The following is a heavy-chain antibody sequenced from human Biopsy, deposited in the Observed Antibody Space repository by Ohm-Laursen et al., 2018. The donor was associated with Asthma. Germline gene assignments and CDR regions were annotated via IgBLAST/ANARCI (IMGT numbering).Heavy chain of an antibody. D-gene: IGHD5-12*01. CDR2: LIPVLGTP. CDR1: GDSFNNFA. CDR3: ARGYSGTDRIVYYYSGLEV. J-gene: IGHJ6*02. Sequence: SVKVSCKASGDSFNNFAISWVRQAPGHGLEWMGGLIPVLGTPDHAQMFEGRVTITADESTSTAYMELSSLRSEDTAVYYCARGYSGTDRIVYYYSGLEVWGQGTTVTVSS. V-gene: IGHV1-69*13.